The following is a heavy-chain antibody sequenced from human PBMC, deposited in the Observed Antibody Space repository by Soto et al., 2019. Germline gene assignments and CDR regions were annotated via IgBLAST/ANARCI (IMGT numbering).Heavy chain of an antibody. CDR2: IVVGSGNT. J-gene: IGHJ6*02. D-gene: IGHD2-15*01. Sequence: QMQLVQSGPEVKKPGTSVKVSCKASGFTFTSSAVQWVRQARGQRLEWIGWIVVGSGNTNYAQKFQERVTITRDMSTSTAYMELSSLRSEDTAVYYCAAARVVVVAATPWGMDVWGQGTTVTVSS. CDR3: AAARVVVVAATPWGMDV. CDR1: GFTFTSSA. V-gene: IGHV1-58*01.